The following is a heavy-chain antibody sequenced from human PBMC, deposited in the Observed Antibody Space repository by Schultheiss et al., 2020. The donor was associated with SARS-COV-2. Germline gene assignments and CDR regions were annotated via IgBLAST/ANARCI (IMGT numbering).Heavy chain of an antibody. J-gene: IGHJ5*02. CDR2: IIPNFAAA. CDR1: GGTFSSYA. V-gene: IGHV1-69*13. D-gene: IGHD2-2*01. CDR3: AGYCPSTSCYPNNWFDP. Sequence: SVKVSCKASGGTFSSYAIRWVRQAPGQGLEWMGGIIPNFAAANYAQKFQGRVTITADESTSTAYMELSSLRSEDTAVYYCAGYCPSTSCYPNNWFDPWGQGTLVTVSS.